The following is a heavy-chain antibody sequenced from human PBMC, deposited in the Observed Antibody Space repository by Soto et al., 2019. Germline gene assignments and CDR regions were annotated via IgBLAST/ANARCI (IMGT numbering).Heavy chain of an antibody. J-gene: IGHJ6*02. V-gene: IGHV1-69*13. CDR2: IIPIFGTA. D-gene: IGHD3-3*01. Sequence: SVKVSCKASGGTFSSYAISWVRQAPGQGLEWMGGIIPIFGTANYAQKFQGRVTITADESTSTAYMELSSLRSEDTAVYYCATTRTIFGVVIPPPTIYYYGMDVWGQGTTVTVSS. CDR3: ATTRTIFGVVIPPPTIYYYGMDV. CDR1: GGTFSSYA.